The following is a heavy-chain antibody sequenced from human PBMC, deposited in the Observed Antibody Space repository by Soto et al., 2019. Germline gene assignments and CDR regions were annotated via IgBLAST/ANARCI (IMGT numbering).Heavy chain of an antibody. CDR2: ISAYNGNT. Sequence: ASVKVSCKASGYTFTSYGISWVRQAPGQGLEWMGWISAYNGNTNYAQKLQGRVTMTTDTSTSTAYMELRSLRSDDTAVYYCARAPLGYSSGWYEKSVERYYGMDVWGQGTTVTVSS. CDR3: ARAPLGYSSGWYEKSVERYYGMDV. V-gene: IGHV1-18*01. D-gene: IGHD6-19*01. J-gene: IGHJ6*02. CDR1: GYTFTSYG.